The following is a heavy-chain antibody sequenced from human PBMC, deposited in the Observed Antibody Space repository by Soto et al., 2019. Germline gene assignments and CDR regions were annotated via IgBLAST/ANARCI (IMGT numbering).Heavy chain of an antibody. CDR2: IGSRGSPI. CDR3: ARVSSSSLFDY. CDR1: GFTFSDYF. J-gene: IGHJ4*02. V-gene: IGHV3-11*01. D-gene: IGHD6-6*01. Sequence: PGGSLRLSCAASGFTFSDYFMTWIRQAPGKGLEWVSYIGSRGSPIYYVDSVKGRFTISRDNAKDSLYLHMNSPRAEDTAVYYCARVSSSSLFDYWGQGTLVTVSS.